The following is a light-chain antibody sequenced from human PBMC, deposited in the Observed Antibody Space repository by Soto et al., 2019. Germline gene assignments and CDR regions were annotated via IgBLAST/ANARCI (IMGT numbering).Light chain of an antibody. Sequence: EIVMTQSPATLSVSPGERATLSCRSSKSVSSNLAGYQQKPGQAPRLLIFGASSRATGVPARFSGGGSGTEFTLTISSLQAEDSAVYYCQQYNAWPHTFGLGTNLEIK. CDR3: QQYNAWPHT. J-gene: IGKJ2*01. CDR2: GAS. V-gene: IGKV3-15*01. CDR1: KSVSSN.